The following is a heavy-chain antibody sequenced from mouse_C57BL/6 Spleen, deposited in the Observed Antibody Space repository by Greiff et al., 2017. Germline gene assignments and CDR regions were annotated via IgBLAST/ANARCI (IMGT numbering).Heavy chain of an antibody. CDR2: ISPGDGDT. CDR3: ARKGATDYYAMDY. D-gene: IGHD3-1*01. CDR1: GYAFSSSW. V-gene: IGHV1-82*01. J-gene: IGHJ4*01. Sequence: QVQLQQSGPELVKPGASVKISCKASGYAFSSSWLNWVKRRPGKGLEWIGRISPGDGDTNYNGKFKGKATLTADKSSSTAYMQLSSLTSEDSAVYFCARKGATDYYAMDYWGQGTSVTVSS.